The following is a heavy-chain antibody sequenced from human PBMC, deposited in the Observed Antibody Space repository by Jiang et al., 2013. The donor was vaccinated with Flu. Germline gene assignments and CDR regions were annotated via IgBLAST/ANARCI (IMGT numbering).Heavy chain of an antibody. CDR3: AKADSYDYSGIHQRPLLYFDY. CDR1: GFTFSSYA. CDR2: ISGSGGST. Sequence: VQLLESGGGLVQPGGSLRLSCAASGFTFSSYAMSWVRQAPGKGLEWVSAISGSGGSTYYADSVKGRFTISRDNSKNTLYLQMNSLRAEDTAVYYCAKADSYDYSGIHQRPLLYFDYWGQGTLVTVSS. V-gene: IGHV3-23*01. J-gene: IGHJ4*02. D-gene: IGHD5-18*01.